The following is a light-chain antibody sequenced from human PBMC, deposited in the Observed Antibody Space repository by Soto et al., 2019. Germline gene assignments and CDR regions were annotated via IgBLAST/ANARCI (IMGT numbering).Light chain of an antibody. J-gene: IGKJ1*01. CDR3: QQYGSSGT. CDR2: GAS. Sequence: IVFSQPPGTLSLSPGQTATLSCRASQSVSNNYLAWYQQKPGQAPRLLIYGASNRATGIPDRFSGSGSGTDFTLTISRLEPEDFTVYYCQQYGSSGTFGQGTKVDIK. CDR1: QSVSNNY. V-gene: IGKV3-20*01.